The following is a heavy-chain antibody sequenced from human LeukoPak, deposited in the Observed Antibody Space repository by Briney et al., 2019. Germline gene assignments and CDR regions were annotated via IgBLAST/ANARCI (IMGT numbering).Heavy chain of an antibody. Sequence: GGSLRLSCAASGFTFSSYSMNWVRQAPGKGLEWVSSISSSSSYIYYADSVKGRFTISRDNAKNSLYLQMNSLRAEDTAVYYCARGNYCSGGSCYSGEIGYWGQGTLVTVSS. CDR3: ARGNYCSGGSCYSGEIGY. V-gene: IGHV3-21*01. CDR2: ISSSSSYI. CDR1: GFTFSSYS. J-gene: IGHJ4*02. D-gene: IGHD2-15*01.